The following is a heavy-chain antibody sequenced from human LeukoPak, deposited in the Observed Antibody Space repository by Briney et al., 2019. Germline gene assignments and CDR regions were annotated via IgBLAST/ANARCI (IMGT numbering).Heavy chain of an antibody. J-gene: IGHJ4*02. V-gene: IGHV4-59*08. CDR2: IYNSGST. CDR3: ARHIAAVPGLDY. Sequence: SETLSLTCTVSGGSISSYYWSWIRQPPGKGLEWIGYIYNSGSTNYNPSLKSRVTISVDTSKNQFSLKLNSVTAADTAVYYCARHIAAVPGLDYWGQGTLVTVSS. CDR1: GGSISSYY. D-gene: IGHD6-13*01.